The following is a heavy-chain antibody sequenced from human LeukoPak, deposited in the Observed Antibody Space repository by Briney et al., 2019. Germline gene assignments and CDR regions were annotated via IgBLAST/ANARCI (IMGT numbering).Heavy chain of an antibody. CDR1: GGSISSSSYY. CDR2: IYYSGSA. J-gene: IGHJ5*02. V-gene: IGHV4-39*01. D-gene: IGHD1-26*01. Sequence: PSETLSLTCTVSGGSISSSSYYWGWIRQPPGKGLEWIGSIYYSGSAYYNPSLNNRVTISVDTSKNQFSLKLSSVTAADTAVYYCARRGAARAYNWFDPWGQGTLVTVSS. CDR3: ARRGAARAYNWFDP.